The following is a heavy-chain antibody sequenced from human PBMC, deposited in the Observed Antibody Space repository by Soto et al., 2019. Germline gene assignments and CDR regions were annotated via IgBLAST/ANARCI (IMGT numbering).Heavy chain of an antibody. D-gene: IGHD3-10*01. V-gene: IGHV1-69*01. J-gene: IGHJ6*02. CDR3: ARVLYYGTGSYSPYGMDV. CDR1: GVSFNNNC. Sequence: QVQLVQSGAEVKKPGSSVKVSCKTSGVSFNNNCIGWVRQAPGHGLEWMGGVSPPFRTSNYARKFQGRISITADASTSTVNMELSSLTSEDTAQYYCARVLYYGTGSYSPYGMDVWGQGTTVTVSS. CDR2: VSPPFRTS.